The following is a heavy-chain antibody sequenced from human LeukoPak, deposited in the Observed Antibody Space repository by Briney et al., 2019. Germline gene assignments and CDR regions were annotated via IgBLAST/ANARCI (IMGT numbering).Heavy chain of an antibody. CDR1: GGSISTYY. J-gene: IGHJ5*02. D-gene: IGHD3-3*01. Sequence: SETLSLTCTVSGGSISTYYWNWIRQPPGKGLEWIGYIYYSGATNYNPSLKSRVTISVDTSKNQFSLKLSSVTAADTAVYYCARHIGEYYDFWSGYSNWFDPWGQGTLVTVSS. V-gene: IGHV4-59*08. CDR3: ARHIGEYYDFWSGYSNWFDP. CDR2: IYYSGAT.